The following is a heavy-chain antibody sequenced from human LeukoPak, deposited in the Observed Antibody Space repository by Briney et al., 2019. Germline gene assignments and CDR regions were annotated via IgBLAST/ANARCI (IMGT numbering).Heavy chain of an antibody. CDR1: GFTFSSYA. D-gene: IGHD3-10*01. CDR3: ARDYYGSGSPLVD. CDR2: ISYDGSNK. V-gene: IGHV3-30*04. J-gene: IGHJ4*02. Sequence: GGSLRLSCAASGFTFSSYAMHWVRQAPGKGLEWVAVISYDGSNKYYADSVKGRSTISRDNSKNTLYLQMNSLRAEDTAVYYCARDYYGSGSPLVDWGQGTLVTVSS.